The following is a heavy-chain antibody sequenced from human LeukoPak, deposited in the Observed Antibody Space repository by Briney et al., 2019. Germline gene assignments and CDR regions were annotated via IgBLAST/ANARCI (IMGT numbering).Heavy chain of an antibody. CDR1: GYRFTAYW. Sequence: RGESLKISCQGSGYRFTAYWIVWVRQMPGKGLEWMGIMYAGDSDTRYSPSFQGQVTMSADKAISTAYLQWSGLKASDTAMYYCARQDGSGTYDSWGQGTLVTVSS. CDR2: MYAGDSDT. V-gene: IGHV5-51*01. CDR3: ARQDGSGTYDS. D-gene: IGHD3-10*01. J-gene: IGHJ4*02.